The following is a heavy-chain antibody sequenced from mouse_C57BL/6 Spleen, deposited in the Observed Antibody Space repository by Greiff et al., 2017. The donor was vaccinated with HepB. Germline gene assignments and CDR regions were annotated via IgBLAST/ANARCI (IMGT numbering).Heavy chain of an antibody. CDR1: GYTFTDYN. CDR2: INPNNGGT. J-gene: IGHJ1*03. V-gene: IGHV1-18*01. CDR3: ARRTTVVADWYFDV. Sequence: EVQLQQSGPELVKPGASVKIPCKASGYTFTDYNMDWVKQSHGKSLEWIGDINPNNGGTIYNQKFKGKATLTVDKSSSTAYMELRSRTSEDTAVYYCARRTTVVADWYFDVWGTGTTVTVSS. D-gene: IGHD1-1*01.